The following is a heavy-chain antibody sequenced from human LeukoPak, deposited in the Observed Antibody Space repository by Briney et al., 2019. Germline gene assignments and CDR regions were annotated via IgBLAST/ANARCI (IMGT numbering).Heavy chain of an antibody. CDR3: ARRDYDILTGPNWFDP. D-gene: IGHD3-9*01. J-gene: IGHJ5*02. V-gene: IGHV4-34*01. CDR1: GGSISSYY. CDR2: INHSGST. Sequence: SETLSLTCTVSGGSISSYYWSWIRQPPGKGLEWIGEINHSGSTNYNPSLKSRVTISVDTSKNQFSLKLSSVTAADTAVYYCARRDYDILTGPNWFDPWGQGTLVTVSS.